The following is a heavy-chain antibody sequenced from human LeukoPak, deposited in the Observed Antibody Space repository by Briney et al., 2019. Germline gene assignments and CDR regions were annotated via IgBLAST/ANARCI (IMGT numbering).Heavy chain of an antibody. J-gene: IGHJ6*02. CDR3: ARKYSSSLLGGARATNYYYYGMDV. Sequence: PSETLSLTCTVSGGSISSSSYYWGWIRQPPGKGLEWIGSIYYSGSTYYNPSLKSRVTISVDTSKNQFSLKLSSVTAADTAVYYCARKYSSSLLGGARATNYYYYGMDVWGQGTTVTVSS. CDR1: GGSISSSSYY. CDR2: IYYSGST. V-gene: IGHV4-39*01. D-gene: IGHD6-6*01.